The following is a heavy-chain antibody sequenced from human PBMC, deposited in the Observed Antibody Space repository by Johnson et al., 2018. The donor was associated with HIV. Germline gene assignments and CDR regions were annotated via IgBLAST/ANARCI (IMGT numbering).Heavy chain of an antibody. V-gene: IGHV3-30*04. CDR2: TSYDGSNK. D-gene: IGHD3-10*01. CDR3: AKTRMGGILDAFDL. Sequence: QVQLVESVGGVVQPGRSLRLSCAASGFTFSSYAMHWVRQAPGKGLEWVAVTSYDGSNKYYADSVKGRFTISRDNSKNTLDLQMNSLTIEDTAVFYCAKTRMGGILDAFDLWGQGTMVIV. CDR1: GFTFSSYA. J-gene: IGHJ3*01.